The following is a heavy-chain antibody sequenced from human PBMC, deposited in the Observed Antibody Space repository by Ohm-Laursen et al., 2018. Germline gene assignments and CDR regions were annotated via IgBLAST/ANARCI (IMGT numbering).Heavy chain of an antibody. CDR2: ISYDGSNK. Sequence: SLRLSCTASGFTFSSYGMHWVRQAPGKGLEWVAVISYDGSNKYYADSVKGRFTISRDNSKNTLYLQMNSLRAEDTAVYYCAKDRSGGYPSNYYYGMDVWGQGTTVTVSS. V-gene: IGHV3-30*18. J-gene: IGHJ6*02. CDR1: GFTFSSYG. CDR3: AKDRSGGYPSNYYYGMDV. D-gene: IGHD3-22*01.